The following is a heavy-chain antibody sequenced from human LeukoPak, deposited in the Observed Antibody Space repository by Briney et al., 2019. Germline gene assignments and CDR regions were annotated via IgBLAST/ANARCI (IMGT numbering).Heavy chain of an antibody. Sequence: PGGSLRLTCVSCGFTFSSYSMNWVCQAPGKGLEWVSSISSSSSYIYYADSVKGRFTISRDNAKNSLYLQMNSLRAEDTAVYYCAREQWELTEYFDYWGQGTLVTVSS. CDR3: AREQWELTEYFDY. CDR1: GFTFSSYS. CDR2: ISSSSSYI. J-gene: IGHJ4*02. D-gene: IGHD1-26*01. V-gene: IGHV3-21*01.